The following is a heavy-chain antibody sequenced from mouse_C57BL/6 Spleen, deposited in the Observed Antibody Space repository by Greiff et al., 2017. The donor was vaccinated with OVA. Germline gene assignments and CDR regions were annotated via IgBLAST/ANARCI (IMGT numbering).Heavy chain of an antibody. CDR1: GYAFSSYW. J-gene: IGHJ1*03. CDR3: ARVFTTVVARYFDV. Sequence: VQLQQSGAELVKPGASVKISCKASGYAFSSYWMNWVKQRPGKGLEWIGLIYPGDGDTNYNGKFKGKATLTADKSSSTAYMQLSSMTSEDSAVYFCARVFTTVVARYFDVWGTGTTVTVSS. CDR2: IYPGDGDT. D-gene: IGHD1-1*01. V-gene: IGHV1-80*01.